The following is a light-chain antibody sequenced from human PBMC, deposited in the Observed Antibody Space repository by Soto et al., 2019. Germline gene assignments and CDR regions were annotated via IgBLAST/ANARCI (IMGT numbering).Light chain of an antibody. CDR3: QQSYSTPRT. CDR1: QSISYF. V-gene: IGKV1-39*01. Sequence: DIQMTQSPSSLTAFVGDRVTITCRASQSISYFLNWFQQKPGKAPKLLIYAASSLQSGVPSRFSASGYGTDFTLTISSLQPEALATYYCQQSYSTPRTFGGGTKVDIK. CDR2: AAS. J-gene: IGKJ4*01.